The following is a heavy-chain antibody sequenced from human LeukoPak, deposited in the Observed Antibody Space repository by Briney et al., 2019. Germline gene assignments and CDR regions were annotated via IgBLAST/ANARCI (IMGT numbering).Heavy chain of an antibody. V-gene: IGHV3-7*01. CDR1: GFTFSSYW. Sequence: GGSLRLSCAASGFTFSSYWMSWVRQAPGKGLEWVANIKQDGSEKYYVDSVKGRFTISRDNAKNSLYLQMNSLGAEDTAVYYCARDLIGYCSGGSCYKSDAFDIWGQGTMVTVST. CDR2: IKQDGSEK. CDR3: ARDLIGYCSGGSCYKSDAFDI. J-gene: IGHJ3*02. D-gene: IGHD2-15*01.